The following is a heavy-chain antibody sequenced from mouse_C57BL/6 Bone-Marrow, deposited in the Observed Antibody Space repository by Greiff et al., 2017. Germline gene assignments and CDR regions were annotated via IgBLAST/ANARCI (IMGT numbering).Heavy chain of an antibody. Sequence: VKLMESGPELVKPGASVKLSCKASGYTFTSYDINWVKQRPGQGLEWIGWIYPRDGSSKYNEKFKGKATLTVVTFSSTAYVELHSLTSEDSAVYVYAREYGSSYWYFDVEGTGTTVTVTS. CDR1: GYTFTSYD. CDR3: AREYGSSYWYFDV. J-gene: IGHJ1*03. V-gene: IGHV1-85*01. CDR2: IYPRDGSS. D-gene: IGHD1-1*01.